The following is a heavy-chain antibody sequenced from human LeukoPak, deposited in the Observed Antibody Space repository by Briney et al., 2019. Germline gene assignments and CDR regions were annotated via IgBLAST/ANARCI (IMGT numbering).Heavy chain of an antibody. Sequence: ASVKVSCKASGYTFTGYYMHWVRQAPGQGLEWMGWINPNSGGTNYAQKFQGRVTMTRDTSTSTAYMELSRLRSDDTAVYYCARAPEEPSGSYPFDYWGQGTLVTVSS. J-gene: IGHJ4*02. V-gene: IGHV1-2*02. CDR2: INPNSGGT. CDR1: GYTFTGYY. D-gene: IGHD1-26*01. CDR3: ARAPEEPSGSYPFDY.